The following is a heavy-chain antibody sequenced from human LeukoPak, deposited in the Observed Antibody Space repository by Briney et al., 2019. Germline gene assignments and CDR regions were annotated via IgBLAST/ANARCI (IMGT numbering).Heavy chain of an antibody. V-gene: IGHV3-74*01. CDR3: ATGLGHYYDC. J-gene: IGHJ4*02. CDR1: GISFNNYW. D-gene: IGHD3-22*01. CDR2: VNSDGSST. Sequence: PGGSLRLSCAASGISFNNYWMHWVRQAPGKGLVWVSRVNSDGSSTVYADSVKGRFTISRDNARTTVYLQMSSLRLDDTATYYCATGLGHYYDCWGQGSLVTVSS.